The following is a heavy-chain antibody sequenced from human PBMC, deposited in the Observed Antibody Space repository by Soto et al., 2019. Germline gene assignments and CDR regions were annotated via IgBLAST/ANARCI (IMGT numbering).Heavy chain of an antibody. CDR2: IIPILGIA. V-gene: IGHV1-69*04. J-gene: IGHJ4*02. D-gene: IGHD3-10*01. CDR1: GGTFSSYT. Sequence: GAAVKVSCKASGGTFSSYTISWVRQAPGQGLEWMGRIIPILGIANYAQKFQGRVTITADKSTSAAYMELSSLRSEDTAVYYCARDYYYGSGTKNFDYWGQGTLVTVSS. CDR3: ARDYYYGSGTKNFDY.